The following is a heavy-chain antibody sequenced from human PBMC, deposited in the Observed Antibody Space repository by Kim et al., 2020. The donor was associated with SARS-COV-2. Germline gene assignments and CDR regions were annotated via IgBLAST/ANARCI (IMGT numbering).Heavy chain of an antibody. D-gene: IGHD3-10*01. J-gene: IGHJ5*02. CDR1: GFTFSNYA. CDR3: AKFADYYGSGSIDNWFDP. V-gene: IGHV3-23*01. CDR2: IGGSGTT. Sequence: GGSLRLSCAASGFTFSNYAMTWVRQAPGKGLEWVSAIGGSGTTYYADSVKGRFTISRDNSKYTLYLQMNSLRAEDTAVYYWAKFADYYGSGSIDNWFDPWGQGTLVIVSS.